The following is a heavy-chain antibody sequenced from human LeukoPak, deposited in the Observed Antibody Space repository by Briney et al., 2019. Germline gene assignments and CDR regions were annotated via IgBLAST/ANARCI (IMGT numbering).Heavy chain of an antibody. CDR3: ASSSGYYFLDAFDI. V-gene: IGHV1-69*13. J-gene: IGHJ3*02. D-gene: IGHD3-22*01. CDR1: GGTFSSYA. CDR2: IIPIFGTA. Sequence: SVKVSCKASGGTFSSYAISWVRQAPRQGLEWMGGIIPIFGTANYAQKFQGRVTITADESTSTAYMELSSLRSEDTAVYYCASSSGYYFLDAFDIWGQGTMVTVSS.